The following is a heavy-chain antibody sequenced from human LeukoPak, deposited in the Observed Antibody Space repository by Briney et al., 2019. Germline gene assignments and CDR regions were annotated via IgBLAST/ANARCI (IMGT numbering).Heavy chain of an antibody. J-gene: IGHJ5*02. D-gene: IGHD6-19*01. Sequence: GASVKVSCRASGYTFTGYYMHWVRQAPGQGLEWMGWINPNSGGTNYAQKFQGRVTMTRDTSISTAYMELSRLRSDDTAVYYCARDSSGWGGDWFDPWGQGTLVTVSS. V-gene: IGHV1-2*02. CDR2: INPNSGGT. CDR1: GYTFTGYY. CDR3: ARDSSGWGGDWFDP.